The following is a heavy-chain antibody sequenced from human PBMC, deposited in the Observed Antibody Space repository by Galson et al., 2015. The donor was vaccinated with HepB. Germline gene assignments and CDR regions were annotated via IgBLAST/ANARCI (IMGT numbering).Heavy chain of an antibody. D-gene: IGHD3-9*01. CDR2: ISAYNGNT. V-gene: IGHV1-18*01. J-gene: IGHJ4*02. CDR1: GYTFTSYG. Sequence: SVKVSCKASGYTFTSYGISWVRQAPGQGLEWMGWISAYNGNTNYAQKLQGRVTMTTDTSTSTAYMELRSLRSDDTAVYYCARVVLTGYSPPSLDYWGQGTLVTVSS. CDR3: ARVVLTGYSPPSLDY.